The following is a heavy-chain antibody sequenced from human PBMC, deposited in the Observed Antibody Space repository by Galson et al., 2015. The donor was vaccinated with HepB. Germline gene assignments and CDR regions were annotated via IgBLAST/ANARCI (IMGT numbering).Heavy chain of an antibody. CDR1: GGSLSGYF. V-gene: IGHV4-34*01. J-gene: IGHJ5*02. CDR2: IKQSGTT. Sequence: ETLSLTCVVYGGSLSGYFWSWIRQPPGKGLEWIADIKQSGTTNYNPSLKSRVTISLDTSKNQFSLRLSSVSAADTAVYYCARDHYEILTGHWFDPWGQGTLVTVSS. CDR3: ARDHYEILTGHWFDP. D-gene: IGHD3-9*01.